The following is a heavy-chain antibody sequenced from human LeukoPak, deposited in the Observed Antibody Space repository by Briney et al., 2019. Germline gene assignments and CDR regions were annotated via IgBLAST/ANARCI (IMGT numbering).Heavy chain of an antibody. Sequence: SETLSLTCTVSGGSISTYYWSWIRQPPGKGLEWIGYIYYSGSTSYNPSLKSRVTISVDTSKNQFSLKLSSVTAADTAVYYCARGGYNLNWFDPWGQGTLVTVSS. CDR3: ARGGYNLNWFDP. D-gene: IGHD5-24*01. CDR2: IYYSGST. J-gene: IGHJ5*02. CDR1: GGSISTYY. V-gene: IGHV4-59*01.